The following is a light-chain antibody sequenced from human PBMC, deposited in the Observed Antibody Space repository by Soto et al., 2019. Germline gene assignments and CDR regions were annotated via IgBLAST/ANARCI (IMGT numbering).Light chain of an antibody. V-gene: IGKV1-5*01. Sequence: DVQMTQSPSTLAASVGDRVTITCRASENIKNWLAWYQQTPGKAPKVLISEPSRLETGVPSRFSGSGYGTDFTRTIASLQTDDFGTYHGQQYDVPPQAFGQGAKVEVK. CDR3: QQYDVPPQA. J-gene: IGKJ1*01. CDR2: EPS. CDR1: ENIKNW.